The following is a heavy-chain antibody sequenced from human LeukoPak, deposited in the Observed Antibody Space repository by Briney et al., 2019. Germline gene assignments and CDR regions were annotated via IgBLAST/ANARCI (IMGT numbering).Heavy chain of an antibody. CDR2: MNSDGSST. V-gene: IGHV3-74*01. Sequence: GGSLRLSCAASGFTFSSYWMHWVRQAPGKGLVWVSRMNSDGSSTSYADSVKGRFTISRDNPKNTLYLQMNSLRAEDTAVYYCARGVYSGSSLDYWGQGTLVTVSS. CDR1: GFTFSSYW. D-gene: IGHD1-26*01. CDR3: ARGVYSGSSLDY. J-gene: IGHJ4*02.